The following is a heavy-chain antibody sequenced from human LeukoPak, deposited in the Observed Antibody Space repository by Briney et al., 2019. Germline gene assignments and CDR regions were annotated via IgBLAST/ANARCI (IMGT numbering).Heavy chain of an antibody. D-gene: IGHD2-8*01. J-gene: IGHJ3*02. Sequence: PGGSLRLSCAASRLTFSIYEMNWVRQAPGKGLEWVSYISGSGIKHYADSVKGRFTISRDNAKNSLYLLTHRLRADVTVGYYHAREDTGVAFDIWGQGTTVTV. CDR1: RLTFSIYE. CDR3: AREDTGVAFDI. V-gene: IGHV3-48*03. CDR2: ISGSGIK.